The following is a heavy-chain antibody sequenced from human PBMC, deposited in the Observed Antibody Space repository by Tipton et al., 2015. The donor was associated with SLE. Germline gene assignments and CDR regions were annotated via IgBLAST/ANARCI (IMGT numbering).Heavy chain of an antibody. V-gene: IGHV3-30*02. Sequence: SLRLSCAASGVIFSTLAMSWVRQAPGKGLEWVSLIRFDRDHQYNADSVKGRFTTSRDSSTSTVYLQMNSLRIEDTAVYYCAKDGSNWNLDYWGLGTLVTVSS. J-gene: IGHJ4*02. CDR3: AKDGSNWNLDY. CDR1: GVIFSTLA. CDR2: IRFDRDHQ. D-gene: IGHD1-1*01.